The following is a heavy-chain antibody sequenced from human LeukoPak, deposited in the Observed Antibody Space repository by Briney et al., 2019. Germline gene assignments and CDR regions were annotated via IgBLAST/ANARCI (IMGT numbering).Heavy chain of an antibody. Sequence: GGSLRLSCAASGFTFSDYSMNWVRQAPGRGLEWVSCISSSSSLIFYSDSVRGRFTISRDNAKNLLYLHMNSLRVEDTAVYYCAKVDRGDYSSSPVPYYNYYMNVWGKGTTVTVSS. J-gene: IGHJ6*03. D-gene: IGHD6-13*01. CDR1: GFTFSDYS. CDR3: AKVDRGDYSSSPVPYYNYYMNV. V-gene: IGHV3-21*01. CDR2: ISSSSSLI.